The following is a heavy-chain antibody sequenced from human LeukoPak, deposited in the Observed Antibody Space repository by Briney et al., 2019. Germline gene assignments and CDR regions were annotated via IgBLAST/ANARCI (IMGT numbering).Heavy chain of an antibody. V-gene: IGHV4-38-2*01. CDR3: ARGPQPNWFDP. D-gene: IGHD1-14*01. J-gene: IGHJ5*02. CDR1: GYSISSGYY. CDR2: IYHSGST. Sequence: SETLSLTCAVSGYSISSGYYWGWIRQPPGKGLEWIGSIYHSGSTYYNPSLKSRVTISADTSKNQFSLKLSSVTAADTAVYYCARGPQPNWFDPWGQGTLVTVSS.